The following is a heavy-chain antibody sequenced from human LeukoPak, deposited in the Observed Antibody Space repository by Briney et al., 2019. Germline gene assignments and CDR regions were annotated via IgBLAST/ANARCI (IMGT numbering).Heavy chain of an antibody. Sequence: GWSLRLSCAASGFTFSSFWMHWVRKTPGKGLVWVSHINPDGSSTTYADSVKGRFTISRDNAKNTLYLQVNSLRAEDTAVYYCARRGVVGPPGHWGQGTLVIVSS. J-gene: IGHJ4*02. CDR3: ARRGVVGPPGH. V-gene: IGHV3-74*01. D-gene: IGHD1-26*01. CDR2: INPDGSST. CDR1: GFTFSSFW.